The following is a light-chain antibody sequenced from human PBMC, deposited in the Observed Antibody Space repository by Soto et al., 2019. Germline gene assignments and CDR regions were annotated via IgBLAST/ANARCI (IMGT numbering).Light chain of an antibody. J-gene: IGKJ1*01. V-gene: IGKV3-15*01. CDR3: QQYNNWPPWT. CDR2: GAS. CDR1: QSVTTN. Sequence: EVVMTQSPATLSVSRGERATLSCRASQSVTTNMAWYQQKPGQAPRLLIYGASTRATGIPARFSGSGSGTDFTLTISSLQSEDFAVYYCQQYNNWPPWTFGQGTKVDI.